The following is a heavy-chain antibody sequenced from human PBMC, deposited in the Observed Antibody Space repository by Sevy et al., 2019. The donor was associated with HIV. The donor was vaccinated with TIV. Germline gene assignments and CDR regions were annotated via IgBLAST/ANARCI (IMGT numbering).Heavy chain of an antibody. D-gene: IGHD3-22*01. CDR2: ISYDGSNK. V-gene: IGHV3-30*04. CDR1: GFTFRNYA. J-gene: IGHJ6*02. Sequence: GGSLRLSCAASGFTFRNYAMHWVRQAPGKGLEWVAVISYDGSNKNYADSVKGRLTISRDNSKNTMYLQINSLRVEDTAVYYCARDPVEMARSGYGMDVWGQGTTVTVSS. CDR3: ARDPVEMARSGYGMDV.